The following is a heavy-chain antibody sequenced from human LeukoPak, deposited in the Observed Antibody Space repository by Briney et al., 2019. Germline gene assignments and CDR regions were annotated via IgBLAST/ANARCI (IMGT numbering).Heavy chain of an antibody. Sequence: GASVKVSCKASGYTFTGYYMHWVRQAPGQGLEWMGRINPNSGGTNYAQKFQGWVTMTRDTSISTAYMELSRLRSDDTAVYYCASCYPRRSCTFDYWGQGTLVTVSS. V-gene: IGHV1-2*04. CDR1: GYTFTGYY. D-gene: IGHD2-15*01. CDR2: INPNSGGT. J-gene: IGHJ4*02. CDR3: ASCYPRRSCTFDY.